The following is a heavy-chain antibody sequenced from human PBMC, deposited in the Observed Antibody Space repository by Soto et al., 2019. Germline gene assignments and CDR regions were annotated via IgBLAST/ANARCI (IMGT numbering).Heavy chain of an antibody. CDR1: GGSISSSTYY. D-gene: IGHD3-16*02. V-gene: IGHV4-39*01. CDR2: IYYSGST. CDR3: ARQRGDYIWGSYRPNWFDP. Sequence: QLQLQESGPGLVKPSETLSLTCTVSGGSISSSTYYWGWIRQPPGKGLEWIGTIYYSGSTYYNPSLKSRVTISVDTSKTQFSLKLSSVTDADSAVYYCARQRGDYIWGSYRPNWFDPWGQGTLVTVSS. J-gene: IGHJ5*02.